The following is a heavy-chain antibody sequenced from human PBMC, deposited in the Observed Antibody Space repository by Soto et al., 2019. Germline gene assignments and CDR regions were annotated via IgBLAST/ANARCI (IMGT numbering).Heavy chain of an antibody. CDR1: GFTFSSYA. D-gene: IGHD6-13*01. CDR2: ISYDGSNK. J-gene: IGHJ4*02. V-gene: IGHV3-30-3*01. CDR3: ARAQYSSSWYGNFDY. Sequence: GGSLRLSCAASGFTFSSYAMHWVRQAPGKGLEWVAVISYDGSNKYYADSVKGRFTISRDNSKNTLYLQLNSLRAEDTAVYYCARAQYSSSWYGNFDYWGQGTLVTVSS.